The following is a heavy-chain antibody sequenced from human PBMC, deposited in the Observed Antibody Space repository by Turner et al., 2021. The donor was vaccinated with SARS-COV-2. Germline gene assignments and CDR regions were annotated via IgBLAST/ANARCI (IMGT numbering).Heavy chain of an antibody. CDR3: SKGRGGYGDNYFDF. CDR2: ISYDGNER. D-gene: IGHD4-17*01. J-gene: IGHJ4*02. CDR1: GFTFSDFG. V-gene: IGHV3-30*18. Sequence: QVQLVESGGGVVQPGKSLRLSCAVSGFTFSDFGMHWVRQAPGKVPEWVATISYDGNERYYGDSVKGRITISRDNSRNTLSLQMRSLRAEDTAIYYCSKGRGGYGDNYFDFWGQGTLVSVSS.